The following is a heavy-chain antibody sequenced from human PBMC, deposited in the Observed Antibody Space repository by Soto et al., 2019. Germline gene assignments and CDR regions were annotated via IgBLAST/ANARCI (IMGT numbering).Heavy chain of an antibody. J-gene: IGHJ6*03. CDR2: IYYSGST. D-gene: IGHD4-17*01. V-gene: IGHV4-39*01. CDR3: ARPLGVTTLYYMDV. Sequence: QLQLQESGPGLVKPSETLSLTCTVSGGSISSSSYYWGWIRQPPGKGLEWIGSIYYSGSTYYNPSLKSRVTLSVDTSKNQFSLKLSSVTAADTAVYYCARPLGVTTLYYMDVWGKGTTVTVSS. CDR1: GGSISSSSYY.